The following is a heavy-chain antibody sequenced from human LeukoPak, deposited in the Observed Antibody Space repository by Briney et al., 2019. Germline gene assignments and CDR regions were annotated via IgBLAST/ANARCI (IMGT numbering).Heavy chain of an antibody. D-gene: IGHD4-17*01. CDR3: ARDGVDYGYYVDYYYYMDV. Sequence: GGSLRLSCAASGFTFSSYWMSWVRQAPGKGLEWVANIKQDGSEKYYVDSVKGRFTISRDNAKNSLYLQMNSLRAEDTAVDYCARDGVDYGYYVDYYYYMDVWGKGTTVTVSS. J-gene: IGHJ6*03. V-gene: IGHV3-7*01. CDR2: IKQDGSEK. CDR1: GFTFSSYW.